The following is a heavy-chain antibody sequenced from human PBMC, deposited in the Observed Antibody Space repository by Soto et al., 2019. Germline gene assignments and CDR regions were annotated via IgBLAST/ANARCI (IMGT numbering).Heavy chain of an antibody. Sequence: QVQLVESGGGVVQPGRSLRLSCAASGFTFRNYAMHWVRQAPGKGLECVAVISYDGGNKFYRDYVKGRFTISRDNSKNKLYLQINSLRYEDTAVYYGARGDREDIAVVIGVRPGEYGVDVWGQGTTVTVSS. CDR1: GFTFRNYA. CDR2: ISYDGGNK. J-gene: IGHJ6*02. V-gene: IGHV3-30-3*01. CDR3: ARGDREDIAVVIGVRPGEYGVDV. D-gene: IGHD2-15*01.